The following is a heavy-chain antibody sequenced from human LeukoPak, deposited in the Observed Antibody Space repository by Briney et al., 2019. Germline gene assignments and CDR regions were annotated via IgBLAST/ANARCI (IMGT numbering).Heavy chain of an antibody. D-gene: IGHD3-22*01. CDR1: GGTISSFY. Sequence: SETLSLTCTVSGGTISSFYWSWIGPPPGKGLERSGYIYYSGSTNYNPSLKSRTTTSVATFKNQFSLKLSPVTAAATAVYYCGGDQYYDDILGLKHYAFDIWGQGTMVTVSS. CDR2: IYYSGST. V-gene: IGHV4-59*01. CDR3: GGDQYYDDILGLKHYAFDI. J-gene: IGHJ3*02.